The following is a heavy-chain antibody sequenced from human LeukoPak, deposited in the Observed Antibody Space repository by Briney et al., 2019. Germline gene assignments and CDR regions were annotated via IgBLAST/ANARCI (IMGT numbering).Heavy chain of an antibody. CDR3: ARAGYYDSSGYYSD. D-gene: IGHD3-22*01. CDR1: GFTFSSYA. V-gene: IGHV3-30*04. CDR2: ISYDGSNK. J-gene: IGHJ4*02. Sequence: GGSLRLSCAASGFTFSSYAMHWVRQAPGKGLEWVAVISYDGSNKYYADSVKGRFTISRDNSKNTLYLQMNSLRAEDTAVYHCARAGYYDSSGYYSDWGQGTLVTVSS.